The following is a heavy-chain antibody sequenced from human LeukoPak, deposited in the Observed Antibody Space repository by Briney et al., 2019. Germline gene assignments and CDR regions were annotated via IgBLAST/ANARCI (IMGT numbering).Heavy chain of an antibody. V-gene: IGHV1-2*02. Sequence: ASVKVSCKASGYTFTSYYMHWVRQAPGQGLEWMGWINPNSGGTNYAQKFQGRVTMTRDTSISTAYMVLSRLRSDDTAVYYCAGDQTVTYYFDYWGQGTLVTVSS. CDR2: INPNSGGT. CDR3: AGDQTVTYYFDY. D-gene: IGHD4-17*01. CDR1: GYTFTSYY. J-gene: IGHJ4*02.